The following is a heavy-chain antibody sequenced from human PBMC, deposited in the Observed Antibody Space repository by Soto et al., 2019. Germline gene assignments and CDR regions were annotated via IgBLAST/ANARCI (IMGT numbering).Heavy chain of an antibody. Sequence: ETLSLTCTVSGGSISSYYWSWIRQPPGKGLEWIGYIYYSGSTNYNPSLKSRVTISVDTSKNQFSLKLSSVTAADTAVYYCARLWGWYFDYWGQGTLVTVSS. CDR3: ARLWGWYFDY. D-gene: IGHD2-21*01. V-gene: IGHV4-59*01. CDR1: GGSISSYY. CDR2: IYYSGST. J-gene: IGHJ4*02.